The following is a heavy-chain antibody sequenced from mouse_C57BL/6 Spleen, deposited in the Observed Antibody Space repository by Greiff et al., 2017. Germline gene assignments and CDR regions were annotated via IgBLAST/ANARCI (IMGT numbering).Heavy chain of an antibody. CDR3: AKGNDGSNYAMDY. J-gene: IGHJ4*01. CDR2: ISNGGGST. V-gene: IGHV5-12*01. Sequence: DVHLVESGGGLVQPGGSLKLSCAASGFTFSDYYMYWVRQTPEKRLEWVAYISNGGGSTYYPDTVKGRFTISRDNAKNTLYLQMSRLKSEDTAMYYCAKGNDGSNYAMDYWCQGTSVTVSS. D-gene: IGHD2-3*01. CDR1: GFTFSDYY.